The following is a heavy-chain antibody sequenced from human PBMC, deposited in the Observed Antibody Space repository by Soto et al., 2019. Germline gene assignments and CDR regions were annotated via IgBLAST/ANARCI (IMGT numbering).Heavy chain of an antibody. CDR2: IIPIFGTA. Sequence: GASVKVSCKASGGTFSSYAISWVRQAPGQGLEWMGGIIPIFGTANYAQKFQGRVTITADESTSTAYMELSSLRSEDTAVYYCARSLYSNYNTYYYYGMDVWGQGTTVTVSS. CDR1: GGTFSSYA. D-gene: IGHD4-4*01. J-gene: IGHJ6*02. V-gene: IGHV1-69*13. CDR3: ARSLYSNYNTYYYYGMDV.